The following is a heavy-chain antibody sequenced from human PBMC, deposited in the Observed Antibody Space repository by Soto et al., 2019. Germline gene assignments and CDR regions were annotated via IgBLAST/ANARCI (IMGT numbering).Heavy chain of an antibody. V-gene: IGHV3-73*02. D-gene: IGHD4-17*01. CDR2: IRSQVNDYAT. Sequence: EVQLVESGGGLVQPGGSLKLSCAASGFTFSGSAMHWVRQASGKGLAWVGSIRSQVNDYATAYAASVKGRITISRDDSENTAYLQMNSLKIEDTAVYYCTRPCPLTTVTTYASDIWCQGTMVTVSS. J-gene: IGHJ3*02. CDR3: TRPCPLTTVTTYASDI. CDR1: GFTFSGSA.